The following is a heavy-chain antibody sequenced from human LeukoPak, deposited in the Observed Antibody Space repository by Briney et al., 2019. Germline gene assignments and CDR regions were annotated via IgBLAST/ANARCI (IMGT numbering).Heavy chain of an antibody. V-gene: IGHV4-61*01. CDR3: ARYSYCGGDCYDAFDI. CDR1: GGSINGGSYY. Sequence: PSQTLSLTCSVSGGSINGGSYYWSWIRQPPGKGLEWIGYIYYSGSTNYNPALKSRVTISVDTSKNQFSLKLSSVTAADTAVYYCARYSYCGGDCYDAFDIWGQGTMVTVSS. D-gene: IGHD2-21*02. J-gene: IGHJ3*02. CDR2: IYYSGST.